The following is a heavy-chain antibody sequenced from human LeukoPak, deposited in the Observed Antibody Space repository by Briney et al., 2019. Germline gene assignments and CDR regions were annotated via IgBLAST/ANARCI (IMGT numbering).Heavy chain of an antibody. J-gene: IGHJ5*02. Sequence: VASVKVSCKASGYTFTSYDINWVRQATGQGLAWMGWINTNTGNPTYAQGFTGRFVFSLDTSVSTAYLQISSLKAEDTAVYYCAREAIVVVVAATGWFDPWGQGTLVTVSS. CDR2: INTNTGNP. CDR1: GYTFTSYD. V-gene: IGHV7-4-1*02. CDR3: AREAIVVVVAATGWFDP. D-gene: IGHD2-15*01.